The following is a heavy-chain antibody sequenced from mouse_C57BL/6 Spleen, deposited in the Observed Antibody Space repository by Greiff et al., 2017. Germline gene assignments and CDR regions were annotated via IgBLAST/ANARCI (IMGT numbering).Heavy chain of an antibody. Sequence: EVKLMESEGGLVQPGSSMKLSCTASGFTFSDYYMAWVRQVPEKGLEWVANINYDGSSTYYLDSLKSRFIISRDNAKNILYLQMSSLKSEDTATYYCAREGYDWYFDVWGTGTTGTVSS. CDR1: GFTFSDYY. J-gene: IGHJ1*03. D-gene: IGHD2-2*01. CDR2: INYDGSST. V-gene: IGHV5-16*01. CDR3: AREGYDWYFDV.